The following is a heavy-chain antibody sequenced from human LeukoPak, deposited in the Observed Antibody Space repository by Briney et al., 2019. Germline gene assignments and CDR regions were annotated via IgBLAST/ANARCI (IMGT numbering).Heavy chain of an antibody. J-gene: IGHJ4*02. D-gene: IGHD4-23*01. Sequence: SETLSLTCTVSGYSISSAYYWGWIRPPPEKGLEWLGSIHHSGTTYHNPSLKSRVTISVDTSKNQFSLRLSSVTAADTAVYYCARTRETTVGDFDSWGQGTLVTVSS. CDR3: ARTRETTVGDFDS. V-gene: IGHV4-38-2*02. CDR1: GYSISSAYY. CDR2: IHHSGTT.